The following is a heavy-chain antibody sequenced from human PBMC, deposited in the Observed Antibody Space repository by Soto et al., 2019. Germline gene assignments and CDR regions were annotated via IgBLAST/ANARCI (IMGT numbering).Heavy chain of an antibody. J-gene: IGHJ6*02. Sequence: TSATLSLTCTVSGRSIRSSYWSWILQPPGKGLEWIGYIYYSGSTNYNPSLKSRVTISVDTSKNQFSLKLSSVTAADTAVYYCASSNIAAAGFYYYGMDVWGRGTTVT. CDR2: IYYSGST. D-gene: IGHD6-13*01. V-gene: IGHV4-59*01. CDR3: ASSNIAAAGFYYYGMDV. CDR1: GRSIRSSY.